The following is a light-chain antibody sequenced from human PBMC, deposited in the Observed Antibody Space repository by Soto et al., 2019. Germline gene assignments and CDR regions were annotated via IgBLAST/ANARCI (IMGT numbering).Light chain of an antibody. CDR2: GVS. CDR1: QRVSSSS. Sequence: EIVLTQSPATLSLSPGERANLSCRASQRVSSSSLAWYQHKPGQSPRLLIFGVSSRATDVPDRFSGSGSGTDFTLTINRLEPEDFEVYYCQQYSISSTFGQGTKVEIK. V-gene: IGKV3-20*01. CDR3: QQYSISST. J-gene: IGKJ1*01.